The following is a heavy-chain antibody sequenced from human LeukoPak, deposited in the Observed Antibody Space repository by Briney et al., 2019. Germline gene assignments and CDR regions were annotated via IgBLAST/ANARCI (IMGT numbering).Heavy chain of an antibody. CDR2: MNPNSGNT. Sequence: ASVKVSCKASGYTFTSYDINWVRQATGQGLEWMGWMNPNSGNTGYAQKFQGRVTMTRNTSISTAYMELSSLGSEDTAVYYCARVLRFLEWFDYMDVWGKGTTVTVSS. V-gene: IGHV1-8*01. J-gene: IGHJ6*03. CDR1: GYTFTSYD. D-gene: IGHD3-3*01. CDR3: ARVLRFLEWFDYMDV.